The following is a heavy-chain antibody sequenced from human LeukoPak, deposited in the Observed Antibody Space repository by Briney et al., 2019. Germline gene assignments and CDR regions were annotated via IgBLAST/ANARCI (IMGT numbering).Heavy chain of an antibody. CDR3: ARVDRYCSSTSCFEDY. Sequence: PGGSLRLSCAASGFTFSSYWMSWVRQAPGKGLEWVANIKQDGSEKYYVDSVKGRFTISRDNAKNSLYLQMNSLRAEDTAVYYCARVDRYCSSTSCFEDYWGQGALVTVSS. CDR1: GFTFSSYW. J-gene: IGHJ4*02. CDR2: IKQDGSEK. D-gene: IGHD2-2*01. V-gene: IGHV3-7*01.